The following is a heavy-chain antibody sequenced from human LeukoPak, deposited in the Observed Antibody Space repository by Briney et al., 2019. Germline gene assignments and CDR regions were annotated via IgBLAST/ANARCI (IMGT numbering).Heavy chain of an antibody. J-gene: IGHJ6*02. CDR3: ARDRYSGYDSGYYYYGMDV. CDR1: GGTFSSYA. CDR2: IIPIFGTA. D-gene: IGHD5-12*01. V-gene: IGHV1-69*13. Sequence: SVKVSCKASGGTFSSYAISWVRQAPGQGLEWMGGIIPIFGTANYAQKFQGRVTITADESTSTAYMELSSLRSEDTAVYYCARDRYSGYDSGYYYYGMDVWGQGTTVTVSS.